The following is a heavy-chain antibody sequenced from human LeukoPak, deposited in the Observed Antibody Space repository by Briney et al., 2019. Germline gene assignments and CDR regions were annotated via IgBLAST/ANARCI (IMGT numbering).Heavy chain of an antibody. J-gene: IGHJ6*03. CDR2: IYYSAST. Sequence: SETLSLTCTVSGGFISSSSYYWGWIRLPPGKGLEWIGSIYYSASTYYHPSLKSRVTISVDTSKNQFSLKLSSVTAADTAVYYCTRAASSGPLFTYHMDVWGKGTTVTVSS. CDR1: GGFISSSSYY. V-gene: IGHV4-39*07. D-gene: IGHD3-22*01. CDR3: TRAASSGPLFTYHMDV.